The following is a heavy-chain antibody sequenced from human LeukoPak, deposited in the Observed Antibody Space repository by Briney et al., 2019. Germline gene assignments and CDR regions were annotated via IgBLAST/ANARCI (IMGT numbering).Heavy chain of an antibody. CDR3: ATSITTFDY. J-gene: IGHJ4*02. CDR1: GFSFSRYW. D-gene: IGHD3-22*01. Sequence: AGSLTLTCAASGFSFSRYWMSWVRQAPGKGLEWVANIKEDGTVKYYVESMKGRFTISRDNAKNSLYLQMNSLRAEDTAVYYCATSITTFDYWGQGTLVTVSS. CDR2: IKEDGTVK. V-gene: IGHV3-7*02.